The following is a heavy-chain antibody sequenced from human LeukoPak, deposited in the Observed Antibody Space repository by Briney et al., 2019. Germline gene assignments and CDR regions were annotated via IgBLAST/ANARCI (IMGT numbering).Heavy chain of an antibody. D-gene: IGHD6-13*01. Sequence: PGGSLRLSCAASGFTFSSYEMNWVRQAPGKGLEWVSYISSSGGTTCYADSVKGRFTISRDNAKNSLSLQMNGLRAEDMAVYYCARGGRSSSNYWGQGTLVTVSS. CDR2: ISSSGGTT. V-gene: IGHV3-48*03. J-gene: IGHJ4*02. CDR3: ARGGRSSSNY. CDR1: GFTFSSYE.